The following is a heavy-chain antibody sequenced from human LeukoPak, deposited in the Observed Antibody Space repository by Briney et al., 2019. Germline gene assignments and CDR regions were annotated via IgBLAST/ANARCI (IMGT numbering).Heavy chain of an antibody. J-gene: IGHJ6*04. CDR2: ITGSGGNT. CDR1: GFTFSNYA. CDR3: AKDLSSGSMDV. D-gene: IGHD2-15*01. Sequence: GGSLRLSCAASGFTFSNYAMSWVRQAPGKGLEWVSAITGSGGNTYYADSVKGRFTISRDSSKNTVFLQMNSLRAEDTAVYYCAKDLSSGSMDVWGKGTTVTVSS. V-gene: IGHV3-23*01.